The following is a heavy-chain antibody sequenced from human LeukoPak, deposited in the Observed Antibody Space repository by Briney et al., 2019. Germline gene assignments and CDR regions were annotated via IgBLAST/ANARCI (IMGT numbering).Heavy chain of an antibody. D-gene: IGHD3-16*01. CDR2: TYYTSSSKWDN. CDR1: GDSVSSTTAA. V-gene: IGHV6-1*01. Sequence: SQTLSLTCAISGDSVSSTTAAWNWIRRSPSRGLEWLGRTYYTSSSKWDNDFAVSLKSRITVKPDTSKNQFSLQLNSVTPEDTAVYYCARGRRFYYGMDVWGQGTTVTVSS. J-gene: IGHJ6*02. CDR3: ARGRRFYYGMDV.